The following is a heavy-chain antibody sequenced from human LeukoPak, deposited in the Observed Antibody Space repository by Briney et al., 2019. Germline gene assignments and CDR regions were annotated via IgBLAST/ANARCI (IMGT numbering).Heavy chain of an antibody. CDR1: GGSFSGYY. CDR3: ARFFPNTAGYYSRDYFDH. Sequence: PSETLSLTCAVYGGSFSGYYWSWIRQPPGKGLEWIGEINHSGSTNYNPSLKSRVTISVDSSKNQFSLKLVSVTAADSAVYYCARFFPNTAGYYSRDYFDHWGQGILVTVSS. D-gene: IGHD3-22*01. J-gene: IGHJ4*02. V-gene: IGHV4-34*01. CDR2: INHSGST.